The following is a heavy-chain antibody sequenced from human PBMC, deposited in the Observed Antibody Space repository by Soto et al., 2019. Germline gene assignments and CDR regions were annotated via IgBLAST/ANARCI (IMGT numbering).Heavy chain of an antibody. V-gene: IGHV4-28*03. J-gene: IGHJ4*02. CDR3: ARDNGYIYGYNLDH. CDR2: INYSGSF. Sequence: SETLSLTCRVSGYFISSSHWWGWIRQPPGKGLEWIGHINYSGSFYHDPSLKSRVTMSLDTSKHKFSLRLSSVTAVDTAVYYCARDNGYIYGYNLDHWGQGTLV. CDR1: GYFISSSHW. D-gene: IGHD5-18*01.